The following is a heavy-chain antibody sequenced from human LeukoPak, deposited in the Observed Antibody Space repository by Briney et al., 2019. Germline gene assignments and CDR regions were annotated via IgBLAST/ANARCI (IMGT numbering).Heavy chain of an antibody. CDR2: IYYSGST. D-gene: IGHD3-3*01. CDR1: GGSISSGGYY. J-gene: IGHJ5*02. Sequence: SQTLSLTCTVSGGSISSGGYYWRWIRQHPGKGLEWIGYIYYSGSTNYNPSLKSRVTISVDTSKNQFSLKLSSVTAADTAVYYCARHRTYYDFWSLDPWGQGTLVTVSS. CDR3: ARHRTYYDFWSLDP. V-gene: IGHV4-31*03.